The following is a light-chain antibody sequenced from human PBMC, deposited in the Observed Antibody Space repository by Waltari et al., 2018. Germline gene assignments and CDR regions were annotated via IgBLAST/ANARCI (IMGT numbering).Light chain of an antibody. CDR1: SSDLGTYNY. V-gene: IGLV2-14*03. J-gene: IGLJ2*01. CDR2: DVN. CDR3: CSYTTTGPVV. Sequence: QSVLTQPASVSGSPGQSITISCTGPSSDLGTYNYVPWYQQHPGRAPTLIIFDVNVRPAWVSNRFSGSKSGNTAFLTISGLQTEDEGHFYCCSYTTTGPVVFGGGTKLTVL.